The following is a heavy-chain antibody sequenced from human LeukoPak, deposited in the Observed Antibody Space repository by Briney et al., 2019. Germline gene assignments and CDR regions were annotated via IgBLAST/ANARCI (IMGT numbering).Heavy chain of an antibody. J-gene: IGHJ4*02. V-gene: IGHV3-33*01. Sequence: GGSLRLSCAASGFAFSTYGMHWVRQAPGKGPEWVAIIWYDGSNKYYADSVKGRFTISRDNSKNTLYLHMNSLRAEDTAVYYCATFRILSGYGGSYFDFWGQGTQVTVSS. CDR2: IWYDGSNK. CDR3: ATFRILSGYGGSYFDF. CDR1: GFAFSTYG. D-gene: IGHD5-12*01.